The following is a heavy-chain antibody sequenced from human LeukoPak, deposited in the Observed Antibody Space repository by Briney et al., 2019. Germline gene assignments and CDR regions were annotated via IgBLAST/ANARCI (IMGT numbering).Heavy chain of an antibody. CDR3: ARVRDPAHNWYFDL. J-gene: IGHJ2*01. V-gene: IGHV4-30-2*01. CDR2: IYHSGST. Sequence: PSQTLSLTCAVSGGSISSGGYSWSWIRQPPGKGLEWIGYIYHSGSTYYNPSLKSRVTISVDRSKNQFSLKLSSVTAADTAVYYCARVRDPAHNWYFDLWGRGTLVTVSS. CDR1: GGSISSGGYS.